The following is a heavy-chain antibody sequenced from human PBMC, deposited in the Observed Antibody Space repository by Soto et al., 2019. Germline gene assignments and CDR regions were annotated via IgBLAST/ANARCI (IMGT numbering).Heavy chain of an antibody. CDR2: INDGNGIT. CDR1: GYTFTSYA. V-gene: IGHV1-3*01. D-gene: IGHD6-6*01. Sequence: ASVKISCKASGYTFTSYAMHWVRQAPGQRLEWMGWINDGNGITKYSQKFQGRVTITRDTSASTAYMELSSLRSEDTAVYYCARSTRAAARLNYWGQGTLVTVSS. J-gene: IGHJ4*02. CDR3: ARSTRAAARLNY.